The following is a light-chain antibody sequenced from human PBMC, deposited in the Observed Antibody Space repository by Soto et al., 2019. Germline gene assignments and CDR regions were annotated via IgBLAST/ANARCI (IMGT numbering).Light chain of an antibody. CDR3: LQSYSTIT. CDR1: QSISSY. CDR2: AAS. Sequence: DIRMTQSPSSLSASVGDRVTITCRARQSISSYLNWYQQKPGKAPKLLIYAASSVQSGVPSRFSGSGSGTDFTLTTSSLQPEDFATYYCLQSYSTITFGQGTRLEIK. J-gene: IGKJ5*01. V-gene: IGKV1-39*01.